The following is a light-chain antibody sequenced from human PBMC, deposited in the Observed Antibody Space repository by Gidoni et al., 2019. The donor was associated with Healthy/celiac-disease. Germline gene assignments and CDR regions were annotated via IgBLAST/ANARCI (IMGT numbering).Light chain of an antibody. J-gene: IGLJ2*01. CDR1: SSDVGGYNY. CDR3: SSYTSSSTLYVV. CDR2: DVS. Sequence: SALTQPASVSGSPGQSRTISCTGTSSDVGGYNYVSWYQQHPGKAPKLMIYDVSNRPSGVSNRFAGSKSGNTASLTISGLQAEDEADYYCSSYTSSSTLYVVFGGGTKLTVL. V-gene: IGLV2-14*01.